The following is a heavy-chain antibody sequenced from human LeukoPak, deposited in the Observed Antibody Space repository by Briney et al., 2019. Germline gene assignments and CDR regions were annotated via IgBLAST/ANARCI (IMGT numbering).Heavy chain of an antibody. Sequence: PGGSLRLSCAASGFTFSNYWMHWARQAPGKGLVWFSRISSDGSGTNYADSMNGRFTISRDNAKNMLYLQMNSLRAEDTAVYYCARVAFLTATGRGFDYWGQGTPVTVSS. CDR1: GFTFSNYW. V-gene: IGHV3-74*01. CDR3: ARVAFLTATGRGFDY. CDR2: ISSDGSGT. J-gene: IGHJ4*02. D-gene: IGHD6-13*01.